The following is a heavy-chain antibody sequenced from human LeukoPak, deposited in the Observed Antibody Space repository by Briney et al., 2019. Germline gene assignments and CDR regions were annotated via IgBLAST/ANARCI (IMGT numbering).Heavy chain of an antibody. D-gene: IGHD2-15*01. CDR3: AREVVAASRYGMDV. CDR1: GGSISSGGYY. J-gene: IGHJ6*02. Sequence: SETLSLTCTVSGGSISSGGYYWSWIRQHPGKGLEWIGYIYYSGSTYYNPSLKSRVTISVDTSKNKFSLKLSSVTAADTAVYYCAREVVAASRYGMDVWGQGTTVTVSS. V-gene: IGHV4-31*03. CDR2: IYYSGST.